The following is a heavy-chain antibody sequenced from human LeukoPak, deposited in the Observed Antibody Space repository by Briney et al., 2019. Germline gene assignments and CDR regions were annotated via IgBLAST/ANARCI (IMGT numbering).Heavy chain of an antibody. D-gene: IGHD3-10*01. J-gene: IGHJ4*02. CDR2: INHSGST. Sequence: SETLSLTCAVYGGSFSGYYWSWIRQPPGKGLEWIGEINHSGSTNYNPSLKSRVTISVDTSKNQFSLKLSSVTAADTAVYYCARDYLLSYFDYWGQGTLVTVSS. CDR3: ARDYLLSYFDY. CDR1: GGSFSGYY. V-gene: IGHV4-34*01.